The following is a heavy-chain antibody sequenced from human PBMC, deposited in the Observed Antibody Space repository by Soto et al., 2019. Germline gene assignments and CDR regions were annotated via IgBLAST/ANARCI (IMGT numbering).Heavy chain of an antibody. D-gene: IGHD3-22*01. Sequence: QVQLVESGGGVVQPGRSLRLSCAASGFTFSSYAMHWVRQAPGKGLEWVAVISYDGSNKYYADSVKGRFTISRDNSKNTLYLQMNSLRAEDTAVYYCARDLMVGLYYYDSSGYYAPDYWGQGTLVTVSS. J-gene: IGHJ4*02. V-gene: IGHV3-30-3*01. CDR2: ISYDGSNK. CDR1: GFTFSSYA. CDR3: ARDLMVGLYYYDSSGYYAPDY.